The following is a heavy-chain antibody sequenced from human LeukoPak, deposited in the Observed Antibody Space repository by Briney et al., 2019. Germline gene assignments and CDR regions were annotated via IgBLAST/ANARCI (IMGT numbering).Heavy chain of an antibody. J-gene: IGHJ5*02. CDR3: ARDLGFYDFWSGYLNWFDP. CDR1: GYTFTGYY. V-gene: IGHV1-2*02. D-gene: IGHD3-3*01. Sequence: ASVKVSCKASGYTFTGYYMHWVRQAPGQGLEWMGWINPNSGGTNYAQKFQGRVTITADKSTSTAYMELSSLRSEDTAVYYCARDLGFYDFWSGYLNWFDPWGQGTLVTVSS. CDR2: INPNSGGT.